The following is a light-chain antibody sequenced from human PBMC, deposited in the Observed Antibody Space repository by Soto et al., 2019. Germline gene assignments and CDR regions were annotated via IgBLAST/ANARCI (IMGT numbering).Light chain of an antibody. Sequence: EIVLTQSPATLSLSPGERATLFCRASQSVSSYFAWYQQKPGQAPNLLIYDASNRATGIPARFSGSGSGTDFTLTISSLEPEDFAVYYCQQRSNWPPTFGQGTRLEIK. CDR1: QSVSSY. CDR3: QQRSNWPPT. V-gene: IGKV3-11*01. CDR2: DAS. J-gene: IGKJ5*01.